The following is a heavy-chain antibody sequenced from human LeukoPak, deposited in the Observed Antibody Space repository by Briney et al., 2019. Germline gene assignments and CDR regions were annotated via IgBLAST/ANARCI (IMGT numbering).Heavy chain of an antibody. Sequence: SETLSLTCTVSGSSISSYYWSWIRKPPGKGLEWIGYIYYSGSTNYNPSLKSRATISVDTSKNQFSLKLSSVTAADTAVYYCARSRGCSGGSCFDYWGQGTLVTVSS. CDR3: ARSRGCSGGSCFDY. V-gene: IGHV4-59*08. CDR2: IYYSGST. CDR1: GSSISSYY. D-gene: IGHD2-15*01. J-gene: IGHJ4*02.